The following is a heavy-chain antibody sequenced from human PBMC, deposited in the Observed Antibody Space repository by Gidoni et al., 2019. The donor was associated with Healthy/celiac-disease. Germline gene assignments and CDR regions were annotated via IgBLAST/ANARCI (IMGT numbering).Heavy chain of an antibody. Sequence: EVQLLESGGGLVQPGGSLRLSCAASGFTFSSYPMSGVRQAPGKGLELVSDISGSGGSTYYADSVKGRFTISRDNSKKTRYLQMNSLRAEDTAVYYCAKSGIAVAGFAYYYYYYMDVWGKGTTVTVSS. J-gene: IGHJ6*03. CDR1: GFTFSSYP. D-gene: IGHD6-19*01. V-gene: IGHV3-23*01. CDR3: AKSGIAVAGFAYYYYYYMDV. CDR2: ISGSGGST.